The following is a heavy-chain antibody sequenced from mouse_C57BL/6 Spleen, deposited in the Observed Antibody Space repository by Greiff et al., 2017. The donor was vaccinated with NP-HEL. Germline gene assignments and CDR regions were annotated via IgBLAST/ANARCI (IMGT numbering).Heavy chain of an antibody. D-gene: IGHD2-4*01. CDR3: TRPGIYYDYDGFAY. CDR2: IRNKANNHAT. CDR1: GFTFSDAW. Sequence: EVKLEESGGGLVQPGGSMKLSCAASGFTFSDAWMDWVRQSPEKGLEWVAEIRNKANNHATYYAESVKGRFTISRDDSKSSVYLQMNSLRAEDTGIYYCTRPGIYYDYDGFAYWGQGTLVTVSA. J-gene: IGHJ3*01. V-gene: IGHV6-6*01.